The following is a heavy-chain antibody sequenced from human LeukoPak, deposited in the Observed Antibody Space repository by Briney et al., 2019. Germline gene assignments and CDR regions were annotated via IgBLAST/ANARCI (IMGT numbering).Heavy chain of an antibody. CDR1: GYSISSGYY. Sequence: PSETLSLTCTVSGYSISSGYYWGWIRQPPGKGLEWIGSIYHSGSTYYNPSLKSRVTISVDTSKNQFSLKLSSVTAADTAVYYCARNLRLGYRKADYFDYWGQGTLVTVSS. J-gene: IGHJ4*02. D-gene: IGHD5-18*01. CDR3: ARNLRLGYRKADYFDY. CDR2: IYHSGST. V-gene: IGHV4-38-2*02.